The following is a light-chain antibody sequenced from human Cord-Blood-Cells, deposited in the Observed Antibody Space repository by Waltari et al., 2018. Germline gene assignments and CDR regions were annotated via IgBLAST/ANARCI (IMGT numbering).Light chain of an antibody. V-gene: IGKV1-5*03. CDR1: QSISSW. CDR3: QQYNSYWWT. Sequence: DIQMTQSPSTLSASVGDRVTITCRASQSISSWFAWYHQKPGKAPKLLIYKASSLESGVPSRFSGSGSGTEFTLTISSLQPDDFATYYCQQYNSYWWTFGQGTKVEIK. CDR2: KAS. J-gene: IGKJ1*01.